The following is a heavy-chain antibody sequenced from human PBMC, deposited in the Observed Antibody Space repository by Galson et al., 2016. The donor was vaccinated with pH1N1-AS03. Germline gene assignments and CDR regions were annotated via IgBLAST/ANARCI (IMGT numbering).Heavy chain of an antibody. CDR3: ARLRVVVVPAASGGSDYFDS. CDR1: GFTVSSNY. Sequence: SLRLSCAASGFTVSSNYMSWVRQAPGKGLEWVSVIYSGGITYYADSVKGRFTISRDSSKNTLYLQMNSLRAEDTAVYYCARLRVVVVPAASGGSDYFDSWGQGILVTASS. V-gene: IGHV3-53*01. D-gene: IGHD2-2*01. J-gene: IGHJ4*02. CDR2: IYSGGIT.